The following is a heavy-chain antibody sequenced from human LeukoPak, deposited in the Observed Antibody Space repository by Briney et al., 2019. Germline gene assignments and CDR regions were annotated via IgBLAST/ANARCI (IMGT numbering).Heavy chain of an antibody. J-gene: IGHJ4*02. D-gene: IGHD3-10*01. CDR3: ARSELLWFGGVNSGFDY. CDR2: VYYSGST. CDR1: GGSISSYY. Sequence: SETLSLTCTVSGGSISSYYWSWIRQPPGKGLEWIGYVYYSGSTNYNPSLKSRVSISVDTSKNQFSLKLSSVTAADTAVYYCARSELLWFGGVNSGFDYWGQGTLVTVSS. V-gene: IGHV4-59*01.